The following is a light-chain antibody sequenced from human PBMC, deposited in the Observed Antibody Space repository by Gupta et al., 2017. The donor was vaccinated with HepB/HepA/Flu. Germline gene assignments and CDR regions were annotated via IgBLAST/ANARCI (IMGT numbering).Light chain of an antibody. Sequence: EIVMTQSPATLSVSPGERATLSCRASQSISSNLAWYQHKPGQAPRLLIYGASTRATGSPDRFSGSGSGKEFTLNSISRQSEDFAVYYAQQDNDWNTFGRGTKVEIK. V-gene: IGKV3-15*01. J-gene: IGKJ1*01. CDR3: QQDNDWNT. CDR1: QSISSN. CDR2: GAS.